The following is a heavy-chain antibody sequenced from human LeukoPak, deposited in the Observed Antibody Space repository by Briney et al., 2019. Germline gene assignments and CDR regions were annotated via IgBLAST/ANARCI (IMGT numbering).Heavy chain of an antibody. D-gene: IGHD3-22*01. CDR2: ISGSGGST. V-gene: IGHV3-23*01. J-gene: IGHJ4*02. Sequence: GASLRLSCAASGFTFSSYVMSWVRQVPGKGLEWVSGISGSGGSTYYTDSVKGRFTISRDNSKNTLYLQMNSLRAEDTAVYYCAKDAYYYGSSGYYGYWGQGTLVTVSS. CDR1: GFTFSSYV. CDR3: AKDAYYYGSSGYYGY.